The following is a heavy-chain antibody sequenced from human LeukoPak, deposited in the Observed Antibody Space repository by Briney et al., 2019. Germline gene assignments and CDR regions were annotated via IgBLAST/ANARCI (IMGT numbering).Heavy chain of an antibody. CDR2: INHSGST. V-gene: IGHV4-34*01. D-gene: IGHD2-8*01. CDR1: GGSFSGYY. CDR3: ARVVYSTKSHYMDV. Sequence: SETLSLTCAVYGGSFSGYYWSWIRQPPGKGLEWIGEINHSGSTNYNPSLKSRVTISVDTSKNQFSLKLSSVTAADTAVYYCARVVYSTKSHYMDVWGKGTTVTVSS. J-gene: IGHJ6*03.